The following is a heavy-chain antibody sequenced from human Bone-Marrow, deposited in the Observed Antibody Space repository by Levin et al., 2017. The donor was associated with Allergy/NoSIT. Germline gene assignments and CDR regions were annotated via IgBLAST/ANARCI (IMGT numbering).Heavy chain of an antibody. V-gene: IGHV3-30*18. CDR2: ISHDGRNE. J-gene: IGHJ4*02. CDR1: GFTFSRHG. CDR3: AKDHLPRTVNTAGH. Sequence: GGSLRLSCAASGFTFSRHGMHWVRQAPGKGLEWVSVISHDGRNEYYADSVKGRFSISRDNSKSTLYLQMNSLRTEDTAVYYCAKDHLPRTVNTAGHWGQGTLVAVSS. D-gene: IGHD4-17*01.